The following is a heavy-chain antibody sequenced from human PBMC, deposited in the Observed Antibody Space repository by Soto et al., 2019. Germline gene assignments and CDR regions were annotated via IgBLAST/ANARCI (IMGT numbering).Heavy chain of an antibody. CDR2: INHSGST. V-gene: IGHV4-34*01. CDR3: ARGFTTHAAQERGWFAP. D-gene: IGHD2-2*01. CDR1: GGSFSGYY. Sequence: QVQLQQWGAGLLKPSETLSLTCAVYGGSFSGYYWSWIRQPPGKGLEWIGEINHSGSTNYNPSLRSRVTISVDTAKNQFSLKRSSVTAADTAVYYCARGFTTHAAQERGWFAPWGQGTLVTVS. J-gene: IGHJ5*02.